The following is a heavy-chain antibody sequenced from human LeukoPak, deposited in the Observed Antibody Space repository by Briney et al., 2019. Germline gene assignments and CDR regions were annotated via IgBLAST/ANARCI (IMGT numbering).Heavy chain of an antibody. D-gene: IGHD3-10*01. CDR2: IYHSGST. Sequence: SETLSLTCTVSGYSISSGYYWGWIRQPPGKGLEWIGSIYHSGSTYYNPSLKSRVTISVDTSKNQFSLRLTSVTAADTAVYYCAKAGSGSYLLGHFDYWGQGTLVTVSS. CDR3: AKAGSGSYLLGHFDY. CDR1: GYSISSGYY. J-gene: IGHJ4*02. V-gene: IGHV4-38-2*02.